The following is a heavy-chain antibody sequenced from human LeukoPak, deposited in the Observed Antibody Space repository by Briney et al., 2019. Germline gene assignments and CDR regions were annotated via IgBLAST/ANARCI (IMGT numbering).Heavy chain of an antibody. J-gene: IGHJ3*02. V-gene: IGHV1-69*13. CDR1: GGTFSSYA. CDR3: ARDPPSVGYVQYPYAFDI. Sequence: SVKVSCKASGGTFSSYAISWVRQAPGQGLEWMGAIIPIFGTANYAQKFQGRVTITADESTSTAYMELSSLRSEDTAVYYCARDPPSVGYVQYPYAFDIWGQGTMVTVSS. D-gene: IGHD5-12*01. CDR2: IIPIFGTA.